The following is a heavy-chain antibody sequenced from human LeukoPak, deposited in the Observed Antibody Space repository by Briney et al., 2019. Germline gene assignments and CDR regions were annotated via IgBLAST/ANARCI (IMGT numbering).Heavy chain of an antibody. J-gene: IGHJ6*03. Sequence: KPSETLSLTCTVSGGSISSSSYYWGWIRQPPGKGLEWIGSIYYSGSTYYNPSLKSRVTISVDTSKNQFSLKLSSVTAADTAVYYCARREQQLVWVDYYYYMDVWGKGTTVTVSS. CDR3: ARREQQLVWVDYYYYMDV. V-gene: IGHV4-39*01. CDR2: IYYSGST. D-gene: IGHD6-6*01. CDR1: GGSISSSSYY.